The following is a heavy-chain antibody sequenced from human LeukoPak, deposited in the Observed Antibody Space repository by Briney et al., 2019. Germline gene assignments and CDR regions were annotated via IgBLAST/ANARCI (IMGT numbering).Heavy chain of an antibody. CDR2: INHIGST. V-gene: IGHV4-34*01. J-gene: IGHJ4*02. D-gene: IGHD3-9*01. CDR1: GGSFSGYY. Sequence: SETLSLTCAVYGGSFSGYYWSWIRQPPGKGLEWIGEINHIGSTNYNPSLKSRVTISVDTSKNQFSLKLSSVTAADTAVYYCARGGYDILTGPRIFDYWGQGTLVTVSS. CDR3: ARGGYDILTGPRIFDY.